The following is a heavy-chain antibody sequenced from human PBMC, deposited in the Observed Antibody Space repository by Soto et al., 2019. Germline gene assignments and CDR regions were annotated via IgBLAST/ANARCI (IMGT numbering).Heavy chain of an antibody. Sequence: ASVKVSCKASGYTFTGYYMHWVRQAPGQGLEWMGWINPNSGGTNYAQKFQGWVTMTRDTSISTAYMELSRLRSDDTAVYYCARGRDLGYCSGGSCQRLIYYYGMDVWGQGTTVTVSS. J-gene: IGHJ6*02. CDR2: INPNSGGT. V-gene: IGHV1-2*04. CDR3: ARGRDLGYCSGGSCQRLIYYYGMDV. CDR1: GYTFTGYY. D-gene: IGHD2-15*01.